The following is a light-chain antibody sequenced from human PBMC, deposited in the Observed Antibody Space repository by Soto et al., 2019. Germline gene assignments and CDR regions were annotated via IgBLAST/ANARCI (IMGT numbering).Light chain of an antibody. Sequence: QSALTQPASVSESPGQSITISCTGTSSDVGASDFVSWYQQHPGKAPELIIYEISNRPSGVSSRFSGSKSGNTASLTISGLQAEDESDYYCQTWGTGSWVFGGGTKLTVL. CDR2: EIS. J-gene: IGLJ3*02. CDR1: SSDVGASDF. CDR3: QTWGTGSWV. V-gene: IGLV2-14*01.